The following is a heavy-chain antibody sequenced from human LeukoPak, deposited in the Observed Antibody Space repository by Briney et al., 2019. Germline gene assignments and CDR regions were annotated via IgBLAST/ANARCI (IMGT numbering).Heavy chain of an antibody. J-gene: IGHJ4*02. CDR3: ARQAGVPAAMRYFDY. CDR2: IYPGESDT. V-gene: IGHV5-51*01. CDR1: GSNFTSYW. Sequence: GASLQISCQGSGSNFTSYWIGWVRPLPGKGLEGRGIIYPGESDTKYSPSFQGQVTISADKSISTAYPQWSSLKASDTAMYYCARQAGVPAAMRYFDYWGQGTLVTVSS. D-gene: IGHD2-2*01.